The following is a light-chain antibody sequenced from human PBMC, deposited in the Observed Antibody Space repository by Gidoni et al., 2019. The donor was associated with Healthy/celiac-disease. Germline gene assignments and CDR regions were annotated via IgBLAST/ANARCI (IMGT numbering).Light chain of an antibody. V-gene: IGKV3-11*01. CDR3: QQRSNWPF. Sequence: EIVLPQSPATLSLSPGERATLSCRASQSVSSYLAWYQQKPGQAPRLLIYDASNRATGIPARFSGSGSGTDFTLTISSLEPEDFAVYYCQQRSNWPFFXGXTKVEIK. J-gene: IGKJ4*01. CDR2: DAS. CDR1: QSVSSY.